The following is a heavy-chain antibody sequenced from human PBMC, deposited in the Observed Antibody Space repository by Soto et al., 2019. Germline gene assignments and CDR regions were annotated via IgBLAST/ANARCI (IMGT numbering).Heavy chain of an antibody. Sequence: PSETLSLTCSFSVGSISSYFRNWLRQPPGKGLEWIGYIYDDGTTDYNPSLKSRVTILLDMSKNQFSLKLSSVTAADTAVYYCVSSRSAIYGDALDVWGQGTRVTVSS. J-gene: IGHJ3*01. CDR3: VSSRSAIYGDALDV. CDR1: VGSISSYF. CDR2: IYDDGTT. D-gene: IGHD2-2*01. V-gene: IGHV4-59*03.